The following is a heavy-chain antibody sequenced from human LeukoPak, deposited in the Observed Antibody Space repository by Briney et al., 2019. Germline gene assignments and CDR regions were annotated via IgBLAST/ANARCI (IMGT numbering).Heavy chain of an antibody. CDR1: GGSISSYY. V-gene: IGHV4-59*01. J-gene: IGHJ4*02. CDR3: ARGDPSSSCLDH. CDR2: IYYSGST. Sequence: PSETLSLTCTVSGGSISSYYWSWIRQPPGKGLEWIGYIYYSGSTNYNPSLKSRVTISVDTSKNQFSLKLSSVIAADTAVYYCARGDPSSSCLDHWGQGTLVTVSS. D-gene: IGHD6-13*01.